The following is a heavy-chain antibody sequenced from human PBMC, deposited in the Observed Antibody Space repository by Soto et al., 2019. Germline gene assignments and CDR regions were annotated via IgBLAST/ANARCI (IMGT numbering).Heavy chain of an antibody. J-gene: IGHJ4*02. CDR3: AREVKVAVAGTDYFDY. D-gene: IGHD6-19*01. CDR2: INAGNGNT. CDR1: GYTFTSYA. V-gene: IGHV1-3*01. Sequence: GASVKVSCKASGYTFTSYAMHWVRQAPGQRLEWMGWINAGNGNTKYSQKFQGRVTITRDTYASTAYMELSSLRSEDTAVYYCAREVKVAVAGTDYFDYWGQGTLVTVSS.